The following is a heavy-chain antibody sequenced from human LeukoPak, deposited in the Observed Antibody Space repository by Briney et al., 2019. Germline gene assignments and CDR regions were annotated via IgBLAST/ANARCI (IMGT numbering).Heavy chain of an antibody. J-gene: IGHJ4*02. V-gene: IGHV3-21*01. CDR3: ARDLMDTDMVRVGGY. CDR2: ISSSSSYI. D-gene: IGHD5-18*01. Sequence: PGGSLRLFCAASVFTFNSYSMNWVPQAPGKALEWVSSISSSSSYIHYADPVKRRFTIPRHNAKNSLYLQMNSLRDEDTAEYYCARDLMDTDMVRVGGYWGQGTLVTVSS. CDR1: VFTFNSYS.